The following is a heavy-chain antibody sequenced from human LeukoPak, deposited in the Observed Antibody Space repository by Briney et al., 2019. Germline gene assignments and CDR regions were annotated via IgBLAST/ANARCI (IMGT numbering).Heavy chain of an antibody. J-gene: IGHJ4*02. CDR3: AREYYYGSGSYYHHFDY. Sequence: PSETLSLTCAVYGGSFSGYYWSWIRQPPGKGLEWIGEINHSGSTNYNPSLKSRVTIPVDTSKNQFSLKLSSVTAADTAVYYCAREYYYGSGSYYHHFDYWGQGTLVTVSS. D-gene: IGHD3-10*01. CDR1: GGSFSGYY. CDR2: INHSGST. V-gene: IGHV4-34*01.